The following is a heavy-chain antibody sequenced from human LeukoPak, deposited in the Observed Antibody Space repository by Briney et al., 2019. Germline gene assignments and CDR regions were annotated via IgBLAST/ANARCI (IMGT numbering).Heavy chain of an antibody. CDR1: GYTFTSYG. CDR2: INAGNGNT. CDR3: ATELDWDY. V-gene: IGHV1-3*01. D-gene: IGHD1-1*01. Sequence: ASVKVSCKASGYTFTSYGISWVRQAPGQRLEWMGWINAGNGNTKYSQKFQGRVTITRDTSASTAYMELSSLRSEDTAVFYCATELDWDYWGQGTLVTVSS. J-gene: IGHJ4*02.